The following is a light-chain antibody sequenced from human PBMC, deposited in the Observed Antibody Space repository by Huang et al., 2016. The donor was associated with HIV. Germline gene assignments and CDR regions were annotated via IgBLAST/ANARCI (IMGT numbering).Light chain of an antibody. J-gene: IGKJ4*01. CDR2: WAS. Sequence: DIVMTQSPDFLTVSLGESATINFRSSQSLFFSYNKGSYFAWYQKNPGQPPKLVISWASARESGVPDRIRGSGSETHFTLTINSLQAEDVAVYYCQQYYHNPLTFGGGTKVEI. CDR1: QSLFFSYNKGSY. V-gene: IGKV4-1*01. CDR3: QQYYHNPLT.